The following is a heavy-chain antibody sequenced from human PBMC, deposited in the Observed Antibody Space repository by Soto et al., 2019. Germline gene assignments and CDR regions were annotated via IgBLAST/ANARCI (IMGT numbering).Heavy chain of an antibody. V-gene: IGHV3-53*01. CDR2: IYGGGST. Sequence: ELPLVESGGGLIQPGGSLRLSCAASGFTVSSNSMSWVRQAPGTGLEWVSVIYGGGSTYYAASVKGRFTISRDNSQNTLYLEMNVLRAEDTDVYFCARGQDYDYYGMDVWGQGTTVTVAS. CDR1: GFTVSSNS. CDR3: ARGQDYDYYGMDV. J-gene: IGHJ6*02.